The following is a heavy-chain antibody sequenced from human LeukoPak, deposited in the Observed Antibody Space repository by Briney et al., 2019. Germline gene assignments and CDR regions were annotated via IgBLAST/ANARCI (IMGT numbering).Heavy chain of an antibody. CDR3: ARAWMSGSGSYFEFDP. Sequence: PGRSLRLSCAASGFTFSSYGMHWVRQAPGKGLEWVAVIWYDGSNKYYADSVKGRFTISRDNSKNTLYLQMNSLRAEDTAVYYCARAWMSGSGSYFEFDPWGQGTLVTVSS. CDR1: GFTFSSYG. D-gene: IGHD3-10*01. CDR2: IWYDGSNK. V-gene: IGHV3-33*01. J-gene: IGHJ5*02.